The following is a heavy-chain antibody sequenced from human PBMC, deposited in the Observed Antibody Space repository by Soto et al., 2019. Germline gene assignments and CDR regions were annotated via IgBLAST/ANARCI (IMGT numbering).Heavy chain of an antibody. J-gene: IGHJ5*02. V-gene: IGHV4-59*01. Sequence: QVQLQESGPGLVKPSETLSLTCTVSGGSISSYYWSWIRQPPGKGLEWIGYIYYSGSTNYNPSLKSRVTISVDTSKNQFSLKLSSVTAADTAVYYCARGAGPWGQGTLVTVSS. D-gene: IGHD3-10*01. CDR1: GGSISSYY. CDR3: ARGAGP. CDR2: IYYSGST.